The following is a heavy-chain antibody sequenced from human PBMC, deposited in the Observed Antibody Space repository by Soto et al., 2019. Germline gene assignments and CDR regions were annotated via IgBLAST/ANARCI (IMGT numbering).Heavy chain of an antibody. Sequence: QEQLVESGGGVVQPGRSLRLSGAASGFTLSSFGIHWVRQAPGKGLEWVAVIRHDGSQTNYVDSVKGRFTISRDNSRNTVFLQMDSLRAEDTAVYRCARDFITGATYSGPSYYHMDVWGRGTTVTVSS. V-gene: IGHV3-33*01. J-gene: IGHJ6*01. D-gene: IGHD1-20*01. CDR2: IRHDGSQT. CDR1: GFTLSSFG. CDR3: ARDFITGATYSGPSYYHMDV.